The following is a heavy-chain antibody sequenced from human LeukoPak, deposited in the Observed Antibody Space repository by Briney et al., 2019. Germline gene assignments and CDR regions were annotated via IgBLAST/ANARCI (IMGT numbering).Heavy chain of an antibody. CDR3: ARVYSSSSGKNAFDV. D-gene: IGHD6-6*01. Sequence: PGGSLRLSCVASGFTFSSYWMTWVRRAPGKGLEWVANIKQDGSEKYYVDSVKGRFTISRDNAKNSLYLQMNSLRVEDTAVYYCARVYSSSSGKNAFDVWGQGTMVTVSS. CDR2: IKQDGSEK. V-gene: IGHV3-7*03. CDR1: GFTFSSYW. J-gene: IGHJ3*01.